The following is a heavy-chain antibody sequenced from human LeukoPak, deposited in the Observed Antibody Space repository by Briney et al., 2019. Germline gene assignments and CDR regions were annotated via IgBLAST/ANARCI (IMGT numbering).Heavy chain of an antibody. D-gene: IGHD1-26*01. CDR3: ARVAGSYCFDY. Sequence: SSETLSLTCTVSGGSISSYYWSWIRQPPGKGLEWIGYIYYSGSTNYNPSLKSRVTISVDTSKNQFSLKPSSVTAADTAVYYCARVAGSYCFDYWGQGTLVTVSS. J-gene: IGHJ4*02. V-gene: IGHV4-59*01. CDR1: GGSISSYY. CDR2: IYYSGST.